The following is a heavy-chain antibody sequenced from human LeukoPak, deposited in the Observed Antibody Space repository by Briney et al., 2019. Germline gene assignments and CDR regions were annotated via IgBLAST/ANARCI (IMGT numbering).Heavy chain of an antibody. J-gene: IGHJ3*02. CDR3: AKGLRWYESSGDDGFDI. V-gene: IGHV3-9*01. Sequence: PGGSLRLSCATSGFTFDDFAMHWVRQAPGEGLEWVSTISWHSGGIAYADSVKGRFTISRDNAKNSLYLQMNSLRPEDTALYYCAKGLRWYESSGDDGFDIWGQGTKVTVSS. CDR2: ISWHSGGI. D-gene: IGHD3-22*01. CDR1: GFTFDDFA.